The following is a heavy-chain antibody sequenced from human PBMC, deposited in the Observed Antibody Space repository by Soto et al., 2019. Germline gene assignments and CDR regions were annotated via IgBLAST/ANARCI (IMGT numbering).Heavy chain of an antibody. CDR1: GFTVSSNY. Sequence: GGSLRLSCAASGFTVSSNYMSWVRQAPGKGLEWVSVIYSGGSTYYADSVKGRLTISRDNSKNTLYLQMNSLRAEDTAVYYCARGPYYDILTGFPYGMDVWGQGTTVTVSS. CDR2: IYSGGST. J-gene: IGHJ6*02. CDR3: ARGPYYDILTGFPYGMDV. V-gene: IGHV3-53*01. D-gene: IGHD3-9*01.